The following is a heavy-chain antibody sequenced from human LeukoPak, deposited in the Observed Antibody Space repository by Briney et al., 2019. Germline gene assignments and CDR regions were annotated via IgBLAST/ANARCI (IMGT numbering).Heavy chain of an antibody. CDR2: INPSGGST. V-gene: IGHV1-46*01. CDR1: GYTFTSYY. D-gene: IGHD5-18*01. J-gene: IGHJ5*02. CDR3: ARHLLDKTAMVLSSPFDP. Sequence: ASVKVSCKASGYTFTSYYMHWVRQAPGQGLEWMGIINPSGGSTSYAQKFQGRVTMTRDRSTSTVYMELSSLRSEDTAVYYCARHLLDKTAMVLSSPFDPWGQGTLVTVSS.